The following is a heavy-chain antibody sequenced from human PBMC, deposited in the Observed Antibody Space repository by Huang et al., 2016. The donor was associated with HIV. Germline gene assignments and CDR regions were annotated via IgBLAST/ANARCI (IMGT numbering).Heavy chain of an antibody. CDR2: INKEGSEK. V-gene: IGHV3-7*01. Sequence: EVQVVESGGGSVQPGGSLRLSCAASGFTFSKYWMTWVRQVPGKGRQWVATINKEGSEKYYVDSVKGRFTISRDNTKNSVHVQMNSLRGEDSAVYYCGRDRTNLYDSIGYLGDIDYWGLGTLVTVSS. J-gene: IGHJ4*02. CDR1: GFTFSKYW. CDR3: GRDRTNLYDSIGYLGDIDY. D-gene: IGHD3-22*01.